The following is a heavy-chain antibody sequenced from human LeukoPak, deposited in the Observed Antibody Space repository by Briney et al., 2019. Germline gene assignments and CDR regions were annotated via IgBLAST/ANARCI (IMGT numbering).Heavy chain of an antibody. V-gene: IGHV1-2*02. Sequence: ASVKVSCKASGYTFTSYYMHWVRQAPGQGLEWMGWINPNSGGANFAQKFQGRVSMTRDTSISTAYMELSRLRSDDTAVYYCARELGSGYYRYFDYWGQGTLVTVSS. CDR3: ARELGSGYYRYFDY. D-gene: IGHD3-22*01. CDR1: GYTFTSYY. CDR2: INPNSGGA. J-gene: IGHJ4*02.